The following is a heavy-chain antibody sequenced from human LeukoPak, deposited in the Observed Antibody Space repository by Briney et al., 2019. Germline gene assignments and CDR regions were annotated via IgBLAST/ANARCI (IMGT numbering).Heavy chain of an antibody. D-gene: IGHD2-8*01. CDR1: GDSVASSIAA. Sequence: SQTLSLTCAISGDSVASSIAAWTWIRQSPSRGLEWLGRTYYRSKWYNDYAVSVKSRININADTSKNQVSLQLNSVTPEDTAVYYCARDVNGAFTRSWFDPWGKGTLVTFS. CDR3: ARDVNGAFTRSWFDP. CDR2: TYYRSKWYN. V-gene: IGHV6-1*01. J-gene: IGHJ5*02.